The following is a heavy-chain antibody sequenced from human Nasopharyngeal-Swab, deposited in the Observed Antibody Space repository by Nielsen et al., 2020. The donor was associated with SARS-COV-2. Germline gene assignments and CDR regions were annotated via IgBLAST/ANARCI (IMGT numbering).Heavy chain of an antibody. CDR3: ARGGSSSWYYYYYGMDV. CDR1: GGSFSGYY. Sequence: SENLSLTCAVYGGSFSGYYWSWIRQPPGKGLEWIGEINHSGSTNYNPSLKSRVTISVDTSKNQFSLKLSSVTAADTAVYYCARGGSSSWYYYYYGMDVWGQGTTVTVSS. CDR2: INHSGST. D-gene: IGHD6-13*01. J-gene: IGHJ6*02. V-gene: IGHV4-34*01.